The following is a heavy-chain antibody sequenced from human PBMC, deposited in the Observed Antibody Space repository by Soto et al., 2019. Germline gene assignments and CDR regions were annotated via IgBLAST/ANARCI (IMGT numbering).Heavy chain of an antibody. V-gene: IGHV3-13*05. CDR1: VFTFRNYD. J-gene: IGHJ6*02. Sequence: EVQLVESGGGLVQPGGSLRLSCEASVFTFRNYDMHWVRQGTGKGLECVSGISAAGDPDYADSVEGRFTISRENAQNSFFLQMNSLRVGDTAVYYCARTDRDFYGLDVWGQGTTVIVSS. CDR3: ARTDRDFYGLDV. CDR2: ISAAGDP.